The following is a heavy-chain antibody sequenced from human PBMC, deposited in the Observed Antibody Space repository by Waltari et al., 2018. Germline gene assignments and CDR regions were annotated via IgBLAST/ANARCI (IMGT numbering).Heavy chain of an antibody. V-gene: IGHV4-39*07. Sequence: QLQLQESGPGLVKPSETLSLTCTVSGGSISSSSYYWGWIRQPPGKGLEGIGSIYYSGSTYYNPSLKSRVTISVDTAKNQFSLKLSSVTAADTAVYYCARRGGGSWPWHYWGQGTLVTVSS. CDR3: ARRGGGSWPWHY. J-gene: IGHJ4*02. D-gene: IGHD6-13*01. CDR1: GGSISSSSYY. CDR2: IYYSGST.